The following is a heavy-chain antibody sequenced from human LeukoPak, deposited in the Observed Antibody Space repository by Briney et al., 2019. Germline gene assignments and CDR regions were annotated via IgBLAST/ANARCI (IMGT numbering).Heavy chain of an antibody. V-gene: IGHV4-39*01. CDR3: ARGSGSYEN. J-gene: IGHJ4*02. CDR2: IYYSGST. D-gene: IGHD1-26*01. CDR1: GGSISSSSYY. Sequence: SETLSLTCTVSGGSISSSSYYWGWIRQPPGKGLEWIGSIYYSGSTYYNPSLKSRVTISVDTSKNQFSLKLSSVTAAGTAVYYCARGSGSYENWGQGTLVTVSS.